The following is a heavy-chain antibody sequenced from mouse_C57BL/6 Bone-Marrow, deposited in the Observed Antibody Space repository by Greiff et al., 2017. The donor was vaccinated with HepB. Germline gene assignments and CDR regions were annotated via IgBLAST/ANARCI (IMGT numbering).Heavy chain of an antibody. CDR3: ARDSTITTAVDAMDY. CDR2: ISYDGSN. V-gene: IGHV3-6*01. Sequence: ESGPGLVKPSQSLSLTCSVTGYSITSGYYWNWIRQFPGNKLEWMGYISYDGSNNYNPSLKNRISITRDTSKNQFFLKLNSVTTEDTATYYCARDSTITTAVDAMDYWGQGTSVTVSS. J-gene: IGHJ4*01. D-gene: IGHD1-1*01. CDR1: GYSITSGYY.